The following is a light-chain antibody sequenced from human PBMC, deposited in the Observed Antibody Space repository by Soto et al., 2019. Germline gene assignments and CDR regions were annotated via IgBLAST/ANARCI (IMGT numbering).Light chain of an antibody. CDR1: SSDVGAYKY. J-gene: IGLJ3*02. CDR3: TSYVGSDTWV. Sequence: QSALTQPPSASGSPGQSVTISCTGTSSDVGAYKYVSWYQQYPGKAPKLMIYEVSKRPSGVPARFSGSKSGNTASLTVSGLQSEDEPDYYCTSYVGSDTWVFGGGTKVTVL. V-gene: IGLV2-8*01. CDR2: EVS.